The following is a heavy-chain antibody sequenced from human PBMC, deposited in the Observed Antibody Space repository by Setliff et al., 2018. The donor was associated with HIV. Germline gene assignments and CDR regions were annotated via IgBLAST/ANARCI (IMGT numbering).Heavy chain of an antibody. CDR3: ARGDVWGGTTPNDALDM. Sequence: GSLRLSCAASGFTFSSAWMGWVRQAPAKGLEWVANISPDGSATYYVGSMKGRFTVPRDNAKNSLSLQMNNLRAEDTAVYYCARGDVWGGTTPNDALDMWGQGTTVTVSS. J-gene: IGHJ3*02. CDR2: ISPDGSAT. CDR1: GFTFSSAW. V-gene: IGHV3-7*01. D-gene: IGHD3-16*01.